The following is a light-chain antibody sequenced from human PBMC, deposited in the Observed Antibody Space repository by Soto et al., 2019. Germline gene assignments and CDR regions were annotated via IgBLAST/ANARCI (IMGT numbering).Light chain of an antibody. V-gene: IGLV2-11*01. CDR2: DVS. CDR1: STDVGGYDY. J-gene: IGLJ1*01. CDR3: CSYAGSYTDA. Sequence: QSVLTQPRSGSGSPGQSVTISCTGTSTDVGGYDYVSWYQQHPGKAPKLMIYDVSKRPSGVPDRFSGSKSGNTASLTISGLQAEDEADYYCCSYAGSYTDAFGSGTKLTVL.